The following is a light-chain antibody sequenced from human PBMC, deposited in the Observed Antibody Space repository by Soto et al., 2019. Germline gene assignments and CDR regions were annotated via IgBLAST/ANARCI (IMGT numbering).Light chain of an antibody. CDR1: QGIGNA. Sequence: IQMTKSPSSLSASVGDRVTISCRASQGIGNALGWYQQKPGKPPKVLIYGASNLQSGVPSTFSGSGSGTEFTLTITSLQPDDFAPYYCQHYTSYSCTFAQGTKVDI. CDR2: GAS. CDR3: QHYTSYSCT. J-gene: IGKJ1*01. V-gene: IGKV1-17*01.